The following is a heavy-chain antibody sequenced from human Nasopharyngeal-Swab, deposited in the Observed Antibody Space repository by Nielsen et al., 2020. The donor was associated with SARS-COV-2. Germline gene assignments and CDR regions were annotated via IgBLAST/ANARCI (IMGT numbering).Heavy chain of an antibody. D-gene: IGHD3-22*01. CDR3: ARDYYDNYDSDY. J-gene: IGHJ4*02. V-gene: IGHV1-18*01. CDR2: ISAYNGNT. Sequence: WVRQAPGQGLEWMGWISAYNGNTNYAQKLQGRVTMTTDTSTSTAYMELRSLRSDDTAVYYCARDYYDNYDSDYWGQGTLVTVSS.